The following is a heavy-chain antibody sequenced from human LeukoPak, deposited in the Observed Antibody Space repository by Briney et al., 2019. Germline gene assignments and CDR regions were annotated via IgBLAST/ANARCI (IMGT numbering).Heavy chain of an antibody. Sequence: GGSLRLSCAASGFTFSNYTMSWVRQAPGKGLEWVSGISGSGGSTYYADSVKGRFTISRDNSKNTLYLQINSLRAEDTAVYYCAKVMDWRSVGPSDVFDVWGQGTMVTVSS. D-gene: IGHD3/OR15-3a*01. J-gene: IGHJ3*01. CDR1: GFTFSNYT. V-gene: IGHV3-23*01. CDR2: ISGSGGST. CDR3: AKVMDWRSVGPSDVFDV.